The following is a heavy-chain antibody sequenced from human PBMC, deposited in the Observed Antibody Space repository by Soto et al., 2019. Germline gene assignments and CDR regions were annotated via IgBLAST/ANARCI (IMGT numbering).Heavy chain of an antibody. CDR1: GYTFTSYD. D-gene: IGHD6-13*01. Sequence: QVQLVQSGAEVKKPGASVKVSCKASGYTFTSYDINWVRQATGQGLEWMAWMNPNSGNTGYAQKFQGRVTMTRNTSISTAYMELSSLRCEDTAVYYCARAGYSSSWYVSALDVWGQGTTVTVSS. CDR2: MNPNSGNT. CDR3: ARAGYSSSWYVSALDV. V-gene: IGHV1-8*01. J-gene: IGHJ6*02.